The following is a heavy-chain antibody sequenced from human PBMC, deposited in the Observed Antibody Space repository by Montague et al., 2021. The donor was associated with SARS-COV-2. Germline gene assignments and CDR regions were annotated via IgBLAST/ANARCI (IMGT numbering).Heavy chain of an antibody. Sequence: SETLSLTCTFSGASRRTTNSYWGWIRQPPGKGLEWIGSISYSATTYSNPSLKSRVTMSVDTSRNQLSLNLSSVTVADTAVYYCARLGITLGGVIVIRYYFDFWGQGTLVTVSS. J-gene: IGHJ4*02. CDR1: GASRRTTNSY. V-gene: IGHV4-39*01. D-gene: IGHD3-16*02. CDR3: ARLGITLGGVIVIRYYFDF. CDR2: ISYSATT.